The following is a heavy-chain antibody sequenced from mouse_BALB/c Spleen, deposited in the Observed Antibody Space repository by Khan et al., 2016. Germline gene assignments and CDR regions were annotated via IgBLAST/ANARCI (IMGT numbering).Heavy chain of an antibody. V-gene: IGHV5-6-3*01. CDR2: INSNGGST. J-gene: IGHJ2*01. CDR1: GFTFSSYG. CDR3: ARMARTIN. Sequence: ELELVESGRGLVQPGGSLKLSCAASGFTFSSYGMSWVRQTPDKRLELVATINSNGGSTYYPDSVKGRFTISRDNAKNTLYLQMSSLKSEDTAMYYCARMARTINWGQGTTLTVSS.